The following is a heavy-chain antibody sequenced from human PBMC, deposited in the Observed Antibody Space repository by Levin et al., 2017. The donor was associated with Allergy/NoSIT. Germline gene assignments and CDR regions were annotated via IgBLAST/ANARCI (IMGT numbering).Heavy chain of an antibody. V-gene: IGHV4-59*01. CDR3: ARDLEDHGVIDP. D-gene: IGHD2-8*01. Sequence: PSETLSLTCTVSGGSISSYYWSWIRQPPGKGLEWIGYIYYSGSTNYNPSLKSRVTISVDTSKNQFSLKLSSVTAADTAVYYCARDLEDHGVIDPWGQGTLVTVSS. CDR1: GGSISSYY. CDR2: IYYSGST. J-gene: IGHJ5*02.